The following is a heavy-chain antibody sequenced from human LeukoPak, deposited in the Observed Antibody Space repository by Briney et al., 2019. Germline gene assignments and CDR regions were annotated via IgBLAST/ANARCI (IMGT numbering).Heavy chain of an antibody. J-gene: IGHJ4*02. CDR2: IYPGDSDT. V-gene: IGHV5-51*01. CDR1: GYSFTSYW. D-gene: IGHD5-24*01. CDR3: ARRGGDGYNGFDY. Sequence: GESLKISCKSSGYSFTSYWIGWVRQMPGKGLEWMGIIYPGDSDTRYSPSFQGQVTISVDKSISTAYLQWSSLKSSDTALYYCARRGGDGYNGFDYWGQGTLVTVSS.